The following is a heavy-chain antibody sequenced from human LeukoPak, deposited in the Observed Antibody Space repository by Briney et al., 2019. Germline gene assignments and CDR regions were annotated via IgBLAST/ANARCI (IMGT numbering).Heavy chain of an antibody. J-gene: IGHJ4*02. D-gene: IGHD1-26*01. CDR3: ATYVGAKGSFDY. Sequence: GGSLRLSCAASGFTFSSYAMSWVRQAPGKGLEWVSAISGSGGSTYYADSVRGRFTISRDNSKNTLYLQMNSLRAEDTAVYYCATYVGAKGSFDYWGQGTLVTVSS. CDR1: GFTFSSYA. CDR2: ISGSGGST. V-gene: IGHV3-23*01.